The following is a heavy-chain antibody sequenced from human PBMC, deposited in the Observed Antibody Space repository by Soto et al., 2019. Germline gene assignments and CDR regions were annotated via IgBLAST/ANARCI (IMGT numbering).Heavy chain of an antibody. Sequence: PGESLKISCAASGFTFNTYWMTWVRQAPGKGLEWVANIKQDGSETYYVDSVKGRFTISRDNAKNSLYLQMNSLRAEDTAVYYCARDPPYGSGTSQNYGMDVWGQGTTVTVSS. D-gene: IGHD3-10*01. CDR3: ARDPPYGSGTSQNYGMDV. J-gene: IGHJ6*02. V-gene: IGHV3-7*04. CDR1: GFTFNTYW. CDR2: IKQDGSET.